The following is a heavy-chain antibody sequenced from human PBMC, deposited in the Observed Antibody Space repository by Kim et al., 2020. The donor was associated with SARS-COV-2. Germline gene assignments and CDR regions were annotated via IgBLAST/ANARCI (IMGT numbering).Heavy chain of an antibody. CDR3: ARDLPRTTTSYYLDS. CDR1: GYSFTYYG. D-gene: IGHD6-6*01. CDR2: ISGYTGNT. Sequence: SVKVSCKTSGYSFTYYGISGVRQAPGQGLEWMGWISGYTGNTNYTQKFQGRITMTADTSTNIAYMELRTLSPDDTAIYYCARDLPRTTTSYYLDSWGQGTLVTVSS. V-gene: IGHV1-18*01. J-gene: IGHJ4*02.